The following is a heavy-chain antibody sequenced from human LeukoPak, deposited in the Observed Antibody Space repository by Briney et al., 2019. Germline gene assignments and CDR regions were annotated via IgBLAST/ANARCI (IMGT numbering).Heavy chain of an antibody. CDR3: ARDMAATGDVLFDY. J-gene: IGHJ4*02. Sequence: ASVKVSCKASGYIFTGYYMHWVRQAPGQGLEWLGWIKPNNGGTNYAQKFQGRVTMTRDTSISTAYMELSSLRSDDTAVYYCARDMAATGDVLFDYWGQGTLVTVSA. D-gene: IGHD6-13*01. V-gene: IGHV1-2*02. CDR1: GYIFTGYY. CDR2: IKPNNGGT.